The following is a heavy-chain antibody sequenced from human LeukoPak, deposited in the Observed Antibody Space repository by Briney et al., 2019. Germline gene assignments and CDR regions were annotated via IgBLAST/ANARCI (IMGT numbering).Heavy chain of an antibody. CDR1: GGSVSSGNYY. Sequence: PSETLSLTCTVSGGSVSSGNYYWSWIRQPPGKGLEWIGYIYNSGTTDYNPSLKSQVTISVDTSKNQFSLKLSSVTAADTAVYYCAREAEWSGYFNNWGQGTLVTVSS. CDR2: IYNSGTT. V-gene: IGHV4-61*01. D-gene: IGHD3-3*01. J-gene: IGHJ4*02. CDR3: AREAEWSGYFNN.